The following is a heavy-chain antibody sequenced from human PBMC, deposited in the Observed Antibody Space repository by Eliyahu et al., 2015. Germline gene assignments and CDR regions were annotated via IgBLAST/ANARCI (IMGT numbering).Heavy chain of an antibody. CDR3: VKDSCTGGLCDGFDI. J-gene: IGHJ3*02. CDR2: ISWNSATI. CDR1: GFTFDDYA. Sequence: VQLVESGGGLVQPGRSLRLAXEAXGFTFDDYAMPWVRQAPGKGLEWVSGISWNSATIGYVDSVKGRFTVSRDNAKNSLFLQMNSLRAEDTAFYYCVKDSCTGGLCDGFDIWGQGTMVTVSS. V-gene: IGHV3-9*01. D-gene: IGHD2-8*02.